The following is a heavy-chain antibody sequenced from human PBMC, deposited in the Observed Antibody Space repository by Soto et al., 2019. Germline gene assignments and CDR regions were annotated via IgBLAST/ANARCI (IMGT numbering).Heavy chain of an antibody. Sequence: QLQLQESGPGLVKPSETLSLTCTVSGGSISSSSYYWGWIRQPPGKGLEWIGSIYYSGSTYYNPSLKSRVTISVDTSKNQFSLKLSSVTAADTAVYYCARREAAGRRYFDYWGQGTLVTVSS. J-gene: IGHJ4*02. CDR3: ARREAAGRRYFDY. D-gene: IGHD6-19*01. CDR2: IYYSGST. V-gene: IGHV4-39*01. CDR1: GGSISSSSYY.